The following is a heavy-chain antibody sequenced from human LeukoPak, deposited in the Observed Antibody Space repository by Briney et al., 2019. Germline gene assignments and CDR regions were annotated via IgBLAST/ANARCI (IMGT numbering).Heavy chain of an antibody. Sequence: SETLSLTCTVSDYAISSGFFWGWIRQAPGKGPEWIGNIYHSGSTYYTPSLWSRVTISVDTSKNQFYLSLTSVTAADSAVYYCARGEDRSGYRTDFWGQGTLVTVSS. CDR3: ARGEDRSGYRTDF. V-gene: IGHV4-38-2*02. J-gene: IGHJ4*02. CDR2: IYHSGST. CDR1: DYAISSGFF. D-gene: IGHD3-22*01.